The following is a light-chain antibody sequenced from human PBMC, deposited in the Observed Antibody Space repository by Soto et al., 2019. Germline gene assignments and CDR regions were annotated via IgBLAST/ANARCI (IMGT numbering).Light chain of an antibody. CDR3: QQYENIPT. J-gene: IGKJ5*01. CDR1: QDISNY. V-gene: IGKV1-33*01. Sequence: DIQMTQSPSSLSASVGDIVTITCQASQDISNYLNWYKQKPGRAPKLLIYDASNLEAGVPSRFRGSGSGTDFTFTISRLKPEDIATYYCQQYENIPTFGQGTRLEIK. CDR2: DAS.